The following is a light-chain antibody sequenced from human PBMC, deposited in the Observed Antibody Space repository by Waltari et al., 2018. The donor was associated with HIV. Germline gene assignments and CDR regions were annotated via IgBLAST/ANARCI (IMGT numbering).Light chain of an antibody. CDR2: DAS. Sequence: EIVLTQSPAPLSFSPGERATLSCGASNTVSSSYFAWCQQNTGLAPTILIYDASTMATCSPARCSGSGSGTDFSLIISRLEPEDFAVYYCQQYGSSTSYTFGQGTKLEIK. J-gene: IGKJ2*01. CDR3: QQYGSSTSYT. CDR1: NTVSSSY. V-gene: IGKV3D-20*01.